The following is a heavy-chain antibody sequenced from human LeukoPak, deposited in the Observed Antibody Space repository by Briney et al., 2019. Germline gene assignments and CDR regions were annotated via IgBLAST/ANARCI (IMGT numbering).Heavy chain of an antibody. CDR1: GFTFSNHA. Sequence: GGSLRLSCTASGFTFSNHAMTWVRQAPGKGLEWVSAIGGDGRGTDYADSVKGRFTISRDNSKNTMYLEMNSLRADDTARYYCARRVGGTPDYWGPGTLVTVSS. V-gene: IGHV3-23*01. D-gene: IGHD1-26*01. CDR3: ARRVGGTPDY. J-gene: IGHJ4*02. CDR2: IGGDGRGT.